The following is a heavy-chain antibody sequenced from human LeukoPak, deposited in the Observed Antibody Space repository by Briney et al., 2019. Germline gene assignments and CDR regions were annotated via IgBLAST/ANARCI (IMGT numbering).Heavy chain of an antibody. CDR1: GFTLSIYT. CDR3: ARDQRGYSYTVDY. Sequence: GGSLRLSCAASGFTLSIYTMNWVRQAPGKGLEWVSSITSSGSYINYADSVKGRFTISRDNAKNSLYLQMNSLRAEDTAVYYCARDQRGYSYTVDYWGQGTLVTVSS. CDR2: ITSSGSYI. D-gene: IGHD5-18*01. V-gene: IGHV3-21*01. J-gene: IGHJ4*02.